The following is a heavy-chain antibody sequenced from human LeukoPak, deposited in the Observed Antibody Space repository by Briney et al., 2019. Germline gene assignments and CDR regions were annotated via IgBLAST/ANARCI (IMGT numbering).Heavy chain of an antibody. V-gene: IGHV3-9*01. CDR1: GFTFDDYA. D-gene: IGHD2-15*01. Sequence: PGGSLRLSCAASGFTFDDYAMHWVRQAPGKGLEWVSGISWNSGSIGYADSVKGRFTISRDNAKNSLYLQMNSLRAEDTAVYYCARDLDGCSGGSCYSNYYYYGMDVWGQGTTVTVSS. CDR2: ISWNSGSI. CDR3: ARDLDGCSGGSCYSNYYYYGMDV. J-gene: IGHJ6*02.